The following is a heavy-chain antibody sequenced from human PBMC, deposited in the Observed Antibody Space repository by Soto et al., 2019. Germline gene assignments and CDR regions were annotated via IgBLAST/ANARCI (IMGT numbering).Heavy chain of an antibody. J-gene: IGHJ4*02. CDR3: ARCGEYSSSRIDY. CDR1: GGTFSSYT. D-gene: IGHD6-6*01. V-gene: IGHV1-69*02. CDR2: IIPILGIA. Sequence: SVKVSCKASGGTFSSYTISWVRQAPGQGLEWMGRIIPILGIANYAQKFQGRVTITADKSTSTAYMELSSLRSEDTAVYYCARCGEYSSSRIDYWGQGTLVTVSS.